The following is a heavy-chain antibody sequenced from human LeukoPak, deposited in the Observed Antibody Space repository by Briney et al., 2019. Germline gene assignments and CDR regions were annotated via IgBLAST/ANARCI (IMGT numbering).Heavy chain of an antibody. CDR1: GGSFSGYY. D-gene: IGHD3-10*01. V-gene: IGHV4-34*01. Sequence: PAETLSLTXAVYGGSFSGYYWSWIRQPPGKGLEWIGEINHSGSTNYNPSLKSRVTISVDTSKNQFSLKLSSVTAADTAVYYCARDPYYYGSGSYFDYWGQGTLVTVSS. CDR2: INHSGST. J-gene: IGHJ4*02. CDR3: ARDPYYYGSGSYFDY.